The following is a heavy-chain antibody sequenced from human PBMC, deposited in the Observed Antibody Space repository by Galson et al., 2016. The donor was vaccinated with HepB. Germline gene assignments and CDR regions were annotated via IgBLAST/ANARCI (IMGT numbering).Heavy chain of an antibody. CDR3: ARPPDSVGNTDY. Sequence: SETLSLTCAVYGGSFSGYYWAWVRQPPGKGLEWVGTIYYSGTTYYEPSLKSRVTMSVDTSKNHFSLNLSSVTAADTAVYYCARPPDSVGNTDYWGQGTLVTVSS. J-gene: IGHJ4*02. CDR2: IYYSGTT. D-gene: IGHD1-26*01. CDR1: GGSFSGYY. V-gene: IGHV4-39*02.